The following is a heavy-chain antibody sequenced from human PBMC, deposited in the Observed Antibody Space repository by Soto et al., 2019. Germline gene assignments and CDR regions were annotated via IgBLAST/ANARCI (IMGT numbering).Heavy chain of an antibody. D-gene: IGHD3-10*02. J-gene: IGHJ5*02. CDR3: ARHTITMIGNWFDP. CDR1: GGSISSSSYY. V-gene: IGHV4-39*01. CDR2: IYYSGST. Sequence: SETLSLTCTVSGGSISSSSYYWGWIRQPPGKGLEWIGSIYYSGSTYYNPSLKSRVTISVDTSKNQFSLKLSSVTAADTAVYYCARHTITMIGNWFDPWGQGTLVTVSS.